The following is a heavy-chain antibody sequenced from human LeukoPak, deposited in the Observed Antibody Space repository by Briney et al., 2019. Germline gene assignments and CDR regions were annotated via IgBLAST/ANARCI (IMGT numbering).Heavy chain of an antibody. CDR2: VYASGSL. D-gene: IGHD3-16*01. CDR1: GGSINNYH. V-gene: IGHV4-4*07. J-gene: IGHJ3*02. CDR3: ARDQSGSGGHNNDAFDI. Sequence: PSETLSLTCTVSGGSINNYHWNWIRQPAGKGLEWIGRVYASGSLRYNPSFNSRATMSVDASKNQVSLKVTSATAADSAVYFCARDQSGSGGHNNDAFDIWGHGTMVTVSS.